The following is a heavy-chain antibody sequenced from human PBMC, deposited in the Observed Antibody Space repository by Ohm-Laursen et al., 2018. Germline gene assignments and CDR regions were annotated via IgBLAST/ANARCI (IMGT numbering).Heavy chain of an antibody. V-gene: IGHV4-34*01. CDR1: GGSFSGYD. Sequence: SDTLSLTCPVYGGSFSGYDWSWIRQPPGKGLEWIGEINHIGRTNYNPSLKSRVTISVDTSKNQFSLRLSSVTAADTVVYYCARDRGRHRAGIDVWGQGTTVTVSS. D-gene: IGHD3-10*01. CDR2: INHIGRT. CDR3: ARDRGRHRAGIDV. J-gene: IGHJ6*02.